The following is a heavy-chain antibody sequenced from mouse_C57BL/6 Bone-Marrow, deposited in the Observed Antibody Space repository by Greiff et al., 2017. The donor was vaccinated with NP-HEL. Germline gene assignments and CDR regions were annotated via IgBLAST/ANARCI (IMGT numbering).Heavy chain of an antibody. J-gene: IGHJ4*01. Sequence: EVKVEESGGGLVQPGGSLKLSCAASGFTFSDYYMYWVRQTPEKRLEWVAYISNGGGSTYYPDTVKGRFTISRDNAKNTLYLQMSRLKSEDTAMYYCARRAYDYDEGSYYAMDYWGQGTSVTVSS. CDR3: ARRAYDYDEGSYYAMDY. D-gene: IGHD2-4*01. V-gene: IGHV5-12*01. CDR2: ISNGGGST. CDR1: GFTFSDYY.